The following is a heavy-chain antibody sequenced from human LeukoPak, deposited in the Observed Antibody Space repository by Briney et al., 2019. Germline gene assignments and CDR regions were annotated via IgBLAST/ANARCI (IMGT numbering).Heavy chain of an antibody. Sequence: ASVKVSCKASGYTFTSYAMHWVRHAPGQRLEWMGWINAGNGNTKYSQKFQGRVTITRDTTASTAYMELSSLRSEDTAVYYCARDIVVVPAAMPFYGMDVWGKGTTVTVSS. D-gene: IGHD2-2*01. CDR1: GYTFTSYA. V-gene: IGHV1-3*01. CDR2: INAGNGNT. J-gene: IGHJ6*04. CDR3: ARDIVVVPAAMPFYGMDV.